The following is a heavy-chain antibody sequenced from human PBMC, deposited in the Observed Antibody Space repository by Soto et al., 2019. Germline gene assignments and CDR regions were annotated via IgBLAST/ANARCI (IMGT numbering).Heavy chain of an antibody. V-gene: IGHV4-39*01. Sequence: LSLTCTVSGGSISSSIYYWGWIRQPPGKGLEWIGSIYYSGSTYYNPSLKSRVTISVDTSKNQFSLKLSSVTAADTAVYYCARQRWTYYYGSGSYPTYYFDYWGQGTLVTVSS. D-gene: IGHD3-10*01. J-gene: IGHJ4*02. CDR1: GGSISSSIYY. CDR2: IYYSGST. CDR3: ARQRWTYYYGSGSYPTYYFDY.